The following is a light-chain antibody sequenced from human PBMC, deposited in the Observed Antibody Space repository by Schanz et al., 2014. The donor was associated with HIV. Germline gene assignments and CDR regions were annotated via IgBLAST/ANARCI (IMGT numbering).Light chain of an antibody. J-gene: IGLJ2*01. CDR1: SSDVGGYNY. CDR3: SSYTGRNTVI. CDR2: DVS. Sequence: QSALTQPASVSGSPGQSITISCTGTSSDVGGYNYVSWYQQHPGKAPKLMIYDVSDRPSGVSNRFSASKSGNTASLTISGLQGEDEADYYCSSYTGRNTVIFGGGTKLTVL. V-gene: IGLV2-14*03.